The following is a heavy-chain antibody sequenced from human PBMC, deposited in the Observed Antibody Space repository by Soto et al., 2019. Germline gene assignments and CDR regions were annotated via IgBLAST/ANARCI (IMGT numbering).Heavy chain of an antibody. CDR1: GFTFSNYA. CDR2: ISSTGGTT. V-gene: IGHV3-23*01. Sequence: EVQMLESGGGLVQPGGSLRLSCAGSGFTFSNYAMSWVRQAPGKGLEWVSAISSTGGTTYYADSVKGRFTISRDDSKNTQYLQMHSLTAEDTPLYYCVKVGIDCSDAFHIWGQGTKVTVSS. CDR3: VKVGIDCSDAFHI. D-gene: IGHD2-21*02. J-gene: IGHJ3*02.